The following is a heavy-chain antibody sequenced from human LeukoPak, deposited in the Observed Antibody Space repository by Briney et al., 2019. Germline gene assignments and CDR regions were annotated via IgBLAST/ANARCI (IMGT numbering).Heavy chain of an antibody. CDR1: GFTFSSYA. V-gene: IGHV3-30-3*01. J-gene: IGHJ4*02. D-gene: IGHD3-10*01. CDR3: AAWRGYDSGSFSGPLDY. CDR2: VSYDGSIK. Sequence: GRSLRLSCAASGFTFSSYAMHWVRQAPGKGLEWVAVVSYDGSIKSYADSVKGRFTISRDNPRNTLYLQMNSLRGEDTAIYYCAAWRGYDSGSFSGPLDYWGQGTLVLVSS.